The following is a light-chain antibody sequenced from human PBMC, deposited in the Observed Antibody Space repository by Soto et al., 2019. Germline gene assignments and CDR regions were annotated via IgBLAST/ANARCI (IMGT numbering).Light chain of an antibody. CDR1: QSVRSN. Sequence: EIVMTQSPATLSVSPGERATLSCRASQSVRSNLAWYQQKLGQAPRLLIYGASTRPTGIPARFSGSGSGTEFTLTISSLQSEDFAVYYCQQYNNWPPYTFGQGTKLEIK. CDR2: GAS. CDR3: QQYNNWPPYT. V-gene: IGKV3-15*01. J-gene: IGKJ2*01.